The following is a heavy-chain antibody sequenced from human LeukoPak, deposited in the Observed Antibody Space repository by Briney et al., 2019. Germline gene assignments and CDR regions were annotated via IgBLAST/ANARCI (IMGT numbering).Heavy chain of an antibody. V-gene: IGHV1-2*02. CDR2: INPNSGGT. CDR1: GYTFTGYY. Sequence: ASVKVSCKAPGYTFTGYYMHWVRQAPGQGLEWMGWINPNSGGTNYAQKFQGRVTMTRDTSISTAYMELSRLRSDDTAVYYCARDTYYYDSSGYQHWGQGTLVTVSS. J-gene: IGHJ1*01. D-gene: IGHD3-22*01. CDR3: ARDTYYYDSSGYQH.